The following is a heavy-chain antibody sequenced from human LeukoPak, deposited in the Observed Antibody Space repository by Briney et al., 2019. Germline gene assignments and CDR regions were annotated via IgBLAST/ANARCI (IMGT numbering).Heavy chain of an antibody. J-gene: IGHJ4*02. CDR1: GFTFSSYG. CDR2: ISGSGGST. V-gene: IGHV3-23*01. CDR3: AKDHRDPNFDY. Sequence: GGSLRLSCAASGFTFSSYGVHWVRQAPGKGLEWVSAISGSGGSTYYADSVKGRFTISRDNSKNTLYLQMNSLRAEDTAVYYCAKDHRDPNFDYWGQGTLVTVSS.